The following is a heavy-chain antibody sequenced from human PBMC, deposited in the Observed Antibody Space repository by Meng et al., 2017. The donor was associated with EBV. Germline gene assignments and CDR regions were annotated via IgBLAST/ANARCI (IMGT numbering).Heavy chain of an antibody. CDR1: GYTFTSYG. Sequence: QVQLGQSGAEVTRPVASVKVSCKASGYTFTSYGTRWVRPAPGQGLEWMGWISAYNGTTNYAQKLHGRVTMTTATSTSTAYMELRSLRSDDTAVYYCARGLDYFYYWGQGTLVTVSS. J-gene: IGHJ4*02. CDR2: ISAYNGTT. CDR3: ARGLDYFYY. V-gene: IGHV1-18*01.